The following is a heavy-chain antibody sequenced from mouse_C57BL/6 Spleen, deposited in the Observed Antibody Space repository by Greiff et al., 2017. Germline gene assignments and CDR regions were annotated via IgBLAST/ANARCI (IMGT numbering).Heavy chain of an antibody. CDR2: INPCEGSN. V-gene: IGHV1-19*01. CDR1: GYSFTDYY. Sequence: EVQLQQSGPVLVKPGASVSMSCKASGYSFTDYYMNWVQQSHGKSLEWIGVINPCEGSNGYDQMFKGMGTLTVDKSSHTSYMKLNSLTSENSAVYCGARNHGGAMDYWGQGTSVTVSS. CDR3: ARNHGGAMDY. J-gene: IGHJ4*01.